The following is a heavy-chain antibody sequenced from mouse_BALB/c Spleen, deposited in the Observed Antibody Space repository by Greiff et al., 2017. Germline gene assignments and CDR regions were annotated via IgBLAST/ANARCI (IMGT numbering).Heavy chain of an antibody. Sequence: QVQLQQSGPELVKPGASVKISCKASGYAFSSSWMNWVKQRPGQGLEWIGRIYPGDGDTNYNGKFKGKATLTADKSSSTAYMQLSSLTSVDSAVYFCAREGGIYYGNNYAMDYWGQGTSVTVSS. CDR1: GYAFSSSW. CDR3: AREGGIYYGNNYAMDY. V-gene: IGHV1-82*01. J-gene: IGHJ4*01. D-gene: IGHD2-1*01. CDR2: IYPGDGDT.